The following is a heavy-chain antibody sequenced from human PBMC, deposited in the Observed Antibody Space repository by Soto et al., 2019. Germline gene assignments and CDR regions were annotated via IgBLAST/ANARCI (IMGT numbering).Heavy chain of an antibody. V-gene: IGHV1-3*01. CDR2: INAGNGNT. J-gene: IGHJ5*02. CDR1: GYTFTSYA. CDR3: ARDRVPYDFWSGYHHPGGFDP. Sequence: GASVKVSCKASGYTFTSYAMHWVRQAPGQRLEWMGWINAGNGNTKYSQKFQGRVTITRDTSASTAYMELSSLRSEDTAVYYCARDRVPYDFWSGYHHPGGFDPWGQGTLVTVSS. D-gene: IGHD3-3*01.